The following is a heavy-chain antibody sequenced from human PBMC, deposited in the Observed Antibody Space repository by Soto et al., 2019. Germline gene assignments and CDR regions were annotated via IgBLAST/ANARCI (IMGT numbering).Heavy chain of an antibody. CDR2: IKQDGRET. D-gene: IGHD3-16*01. Sequence: EVQLVESGGGLVQPGGSVRLSCAASGFTFTSYWMSWVRQAPGKALECVANIKQDGRETYYVDSVKGRFTISRDNANSALYLQMDSLGAEDTAVYYCARGTSHYNYVHVWYWGQGTHVIVSS. CDR1: GFTFTSYW. CDR3: ARGTSHYNYVHVWY. J-gene: IGHJ4*02. V-gene: IGHV3-7*03.